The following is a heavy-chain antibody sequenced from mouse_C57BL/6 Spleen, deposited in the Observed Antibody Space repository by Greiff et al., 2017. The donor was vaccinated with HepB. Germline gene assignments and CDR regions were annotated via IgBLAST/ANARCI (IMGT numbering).Heavy chain of an antibody. D-gene: IGHD1-1*01. J-gene: IGHJ3*01. CDR1: GFTFSSYT. Sequence: EVKVVESGGGLVKPGGSLKLSCAASGFTFSSYTMSWVRQTPEKRLEWVATISGGGGNTYYPDSVKGRFTISRDNAKNTLYLQMSSLRSEDTALYYCARPGGSSPAWFAYWGQGTLVTVSA. V-gene: IGHV5-9*01. CDR2: ISGGGGNT. CDR3: ARPGGSSPAWFAY.